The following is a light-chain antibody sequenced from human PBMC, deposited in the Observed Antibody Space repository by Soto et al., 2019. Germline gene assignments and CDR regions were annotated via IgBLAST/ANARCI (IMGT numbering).Light chain of an antibody. CDR3: QQDYSCPRT. CDR1: QSISNH. J-gene: IGKJ1*01. V-gene: IGKV1-39*01. Sequence: DIQRTQSPSSVTASVENRVTIPCRASQSISNHLNWYQQKPGKAPKLLIFAASSLQSGVPSRFSGSGSGTEFTLTISSLQPEDFATYYCQQDYSCPRTFGQGTKVDI. CDR2: AAS.